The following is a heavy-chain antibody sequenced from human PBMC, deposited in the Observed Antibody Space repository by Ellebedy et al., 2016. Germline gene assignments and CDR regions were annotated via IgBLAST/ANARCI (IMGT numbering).Heavy chain of an antibody. J-gene: IGHJ4*02. D-gene: IGHD1-26*01. V-gene: IGHV3-33*01. Sequence: GGSLRLXXVASEFASQNYGLHWVRQAPGKGMEWVGMCRPEGRDHFYADSVKGRITFSRDNSKNTVYLELTSLRAEDTAVYYCARDGGKREIDYWGQGTLVTVSS. CDR1: EFASQNYG. CDR3: ARDGGKREIDY. CDR2: CRPEGRDH.